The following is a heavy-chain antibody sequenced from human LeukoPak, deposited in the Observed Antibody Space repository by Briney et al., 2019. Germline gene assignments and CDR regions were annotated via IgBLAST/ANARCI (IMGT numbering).Heavy chain of an antibody. CDR2: LSSSGTT. J-gene: IGHJ4*02. Sequence: KPSETLSLTCSVSGDSISTSSYYWGWIRQPPGKGLEWIGSLSSSGTTFYNPSVRSRVAISLDTSKNQFSLNLSSVTAADTAVYYCARLPRDYCSSTSCSSDYWGQGILVTISS. D-gene: IGHD2-2*01. V-gene: IGHV4-39*01. CDR3: ARLPRDYCSSTSCSSDY. CDR1: GDSISTSSYY.